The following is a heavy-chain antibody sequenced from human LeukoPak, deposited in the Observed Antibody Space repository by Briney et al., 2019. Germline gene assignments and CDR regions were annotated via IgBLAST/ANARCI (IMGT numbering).Heavy chain of an antibody. V-gene: IGHV4-59*01. CDR2: TYYSGST. CDR1: GGSISSYY. J-gene: IGHJ6*03. CDR3: ARALQDYYYYYMDV. Sequence: SETLSLTCTVSGGSISSYYWSWIRQPPGKGLEWIGYTYYSGSTNYNPSLKSRVTISVDTSKNQFSLKLSSVTAADTAVYYCARALQDYYYYYMDVWGKGTTVTISS.